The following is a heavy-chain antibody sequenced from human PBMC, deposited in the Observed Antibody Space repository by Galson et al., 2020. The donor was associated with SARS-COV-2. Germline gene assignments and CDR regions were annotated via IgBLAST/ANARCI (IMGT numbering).Heavy chain of an antibody. CDR2: IWYDGSNK. CDR1: GFTFSSYG. D-gene: IGHD6-19*01. Sequence: GGSLRLSCAASGFTFSSYGMHWVRQAPGKGLEWVAVIWYDGSNKYYADSVKGRFTISRDNSKNTLYLQMNSLRAEDTAVYYCARGPEYSSGWYGAFDIWGQGTMVTVSS. CDR3: ARGPEYSSGWYGAFDI. V-gene: IGHV3-33*01. J-gene: IGHJ3*02.